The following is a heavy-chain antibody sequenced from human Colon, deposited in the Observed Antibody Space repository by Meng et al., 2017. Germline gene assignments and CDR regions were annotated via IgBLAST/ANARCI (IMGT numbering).Heavy chain of an antibody. Sequence: RLQVHAPDPVLLKPSATLPLPSTLSGGSRSSCTNSWGWIRQHPGKGLEWIGTFHFPGSTYYNPSLESPVTISPDTAKNQFSLKLTSVTAADTAVYYCARQPTGYPNWFDPWGQGILVTVSS. CDR1: GGSRSSCTNS. CDR3: ARQPTGYPNWFDP. J-gene: IGHJ5*02. CDR2: FHFPGST. D-gene: IGHD3-9*01. V-gene: IGHV4-39*06.